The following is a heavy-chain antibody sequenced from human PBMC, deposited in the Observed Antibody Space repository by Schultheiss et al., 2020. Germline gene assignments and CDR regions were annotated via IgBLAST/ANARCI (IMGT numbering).Heavy chain of an antibody. CDR3: AKEGVWDDVLNAYVYGDY. J-gene: IGHJ4*02. CDR1: GFTVSSNY. V-gene: IGHV3-66*01. CDR2: IYSGGST. D-gene: IGHD3-9*01. Sequence: GGSLRLSCAASGFTVSSNYMSWVRQAPGKGLEWVSVIYSGGSTFYADSVKGRFTISRDNSKNTLYLQMNSLRAEDTAVYYCAKEGVWDDVLNAYVYGDYWGQGTLVTVSS.